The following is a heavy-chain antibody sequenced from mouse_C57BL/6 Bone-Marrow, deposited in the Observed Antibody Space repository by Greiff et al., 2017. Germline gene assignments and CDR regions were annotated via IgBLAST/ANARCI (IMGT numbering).Heavy chain of an antibody. V-gene: IGHV14-4*01. D-gene: IGHD2-5*01. CDR2: IDPENGDT. CDR3: TTTYSNFDY. CDR1: GFNIKDDY. Sequence: VHVKQSGAELVRPGASVKLSCTASGFNIKDDYMHWVKQRPEQGLEWIGWIDPENGDTEYASKFQGKATITADTSSNTAYLQLSSLTSEDTAVYYCTTTYSNFDYWGQGTTLTVSS. J-gene: IGHJ2*01.